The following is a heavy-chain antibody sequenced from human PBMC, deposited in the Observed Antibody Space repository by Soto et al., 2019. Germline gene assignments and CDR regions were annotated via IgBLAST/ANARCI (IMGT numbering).Heavy chain of an antibody. J-gene: IGHJ3*02. CDR3: ATATYYYDSSGRPPAFDI. V-gene: IGHV1-24*01. CDR2: FDPEDGET. D-gene: IGHD3-22*01. CDR1: GYALTELS. Sequence: ASVKVSCKVSGYALTELSMHWVRQAPGKGLEWMGGFDPEDGETIYAQKFQGRVTMTEDTSTDTAYMELSSLRPEDTAVYYCATATYYYDSSGRPPAFDIWGQGTMVTVS.